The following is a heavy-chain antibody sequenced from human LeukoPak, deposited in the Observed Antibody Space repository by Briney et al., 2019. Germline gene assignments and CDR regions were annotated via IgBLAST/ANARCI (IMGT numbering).Heavy chain of an antibody. V-gene: IGHV3-21*01. CDR3: AREASSGGLFDY. J-gene: IGHJ4*02. D-gene: IGHD1-14*01. Sequence: GGSLRLSCAASGFTFSSYAMHWVRQAPGKELEWVSSISSSSNNIYNADSLKGRFTISRDNARNSLYLQMNSLRVEDTAVYYCAREASSGGLFDYWGQGTLVTVSS. CDR2: ISSSSNNI. CDR1: GFTFSSYA.